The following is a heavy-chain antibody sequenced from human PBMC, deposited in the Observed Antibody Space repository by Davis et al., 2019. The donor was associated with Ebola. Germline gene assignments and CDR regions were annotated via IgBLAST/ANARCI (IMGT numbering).Heavy chain of an antibody. CDR3: ARDPGIRSLDY. V-gene: IGHV3-30-3*01. D-gene: IGHD1-14*01. CDR1: GFTFSSYA. Sequence: GESLKISCAASGFTFSSYAMHWVRQAPGKGLEWVAVISYDGSNKYYADSVKGRFTISRGNSKNTLYLQMNSLRAEDTAVYYCARDPGIRSLDYWGQGTLVTVSS. CDR2: ISYDGSNK. J-gene: IGHJ4*02.